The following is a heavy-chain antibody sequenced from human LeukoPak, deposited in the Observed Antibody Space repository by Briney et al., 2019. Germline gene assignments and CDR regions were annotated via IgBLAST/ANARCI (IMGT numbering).Heavy chain of an antibody. Sequence: SETLSLTCAVYGGSFSGYYWSWIRQPPGKGLEWMGEINHSGSTNYNPTLKSRVTISVDTSKNQFSLKLSSVTAADTAVYYCARGLYCSSTSCDYHWFDPWGQGTLVTVSS. J-gene: IGHJ5*02. CDR1: GGSFSGYY. CDR3: ARGLYCSSTSCDYHWFDP. V-gene: IGHV4-34*01. CDR2: INHSGST. D-gene: IGHD2-2*01.